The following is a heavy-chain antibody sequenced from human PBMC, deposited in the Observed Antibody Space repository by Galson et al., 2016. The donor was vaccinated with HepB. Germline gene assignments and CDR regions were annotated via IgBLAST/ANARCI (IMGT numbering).Heavy chain of an antibody. CDR3: AGLAVRGDYGGNDY. V-gene: IGHV3-23*01. CDR2: IVESSYNP. CDR1: GFNFGVCV. D-gene: IGHD4-23*01. Sequence: SLRLSCAASGFNFGVCVMYWVRQAPGKGLEWVSAIVESSYNPSYADSVKGRFTISRDNSRNTVSPQMDSLTAEDTAVYYCAGLAVRGDYGGNDYWGQGTLVTVSS. J-gene: IGHJ4*02.